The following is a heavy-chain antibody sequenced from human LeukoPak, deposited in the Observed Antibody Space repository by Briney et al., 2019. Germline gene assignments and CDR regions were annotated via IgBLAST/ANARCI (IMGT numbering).Heavy chain of an antibody. CDR1: GXSFTSYW. Sequence: GESLKISFKGSGXSFTSYWINWVRQMPGKDLEWMRTIDPSASYTTYSPSFQGHVTISADKSFSTAYLQWSSLKASDTAMYYCARSGYCSGGTCYSLVDYWGQGTLVTVSS. CDR2: IDPSASYT. J-gene: IGHJ4*02. V-gene: IGHV5-10-1*01. CDR3: ARSGYCSGGTCYSLVDY. D-gene: IGHD2-15*01.